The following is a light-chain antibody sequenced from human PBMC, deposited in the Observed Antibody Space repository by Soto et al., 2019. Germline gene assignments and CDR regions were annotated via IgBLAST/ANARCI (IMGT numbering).Light chain of an antibody. V-gene: IGKV3-15*01. CDR1: QSVSTK. Sequence: EIVMTQSPGTLSVSPGERATLFCRASQSVSTKLAWYQQKPGQAPRLIIYGTSTRATGIPARFSGSGSGTDFTLTISSLQSEDFAIYYCQQYNKWPQFGGGTKV. CDR3: QQYNKWPQ. J-gene: IGKJ4*02. CDR2: GTS.